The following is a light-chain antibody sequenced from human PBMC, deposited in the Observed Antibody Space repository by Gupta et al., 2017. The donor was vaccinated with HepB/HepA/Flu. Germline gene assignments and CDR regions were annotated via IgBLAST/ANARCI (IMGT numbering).Light chain of an antibody. CDR1: QSLLHSNGYNY. CDR2: LGS. CDR3: MQALQTPFT. Sequence: DIVMTQSPLSLPVPPGETASISCRASQSLLHSNGYNYLDWYLQKPGQSPQLLIYLGSNLASGVPDRFSGSGSGTDFTLKISRVEAEDVGVYYCMQALQTPFTFGPGTKVDIK. V-gene: IGKV2-28*01. J-gene: IGKJ3*01.